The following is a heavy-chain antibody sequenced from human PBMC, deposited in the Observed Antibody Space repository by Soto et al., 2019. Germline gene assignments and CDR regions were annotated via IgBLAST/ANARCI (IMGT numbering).Heavy chain of an antibody. CDR3: ARDWHGDSSGWYVASIYYYYYGMDV. Sequence: GGSLRLSCAASGFTFSSYWMHWVRQAPGKGLVWVSRINSDGSSTSYADSVKGRFTISRDNAKNTLYLQMNSLRAEGTAVYCCARDWHGDSSGWYVASIYYYYYGMDVWGQGTTVTVSS. CDR2: INSDGSST. D-gene: IGHD6-19*01. J-gene: IGHJ6*02. CDR1: GFTFSSYW. V-gene: IGHV3-74*01.